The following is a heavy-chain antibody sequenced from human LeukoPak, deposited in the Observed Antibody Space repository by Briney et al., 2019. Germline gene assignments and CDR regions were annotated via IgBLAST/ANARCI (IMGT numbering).Heavy chain of an antibody. V-gene: IGHV5-51*01. J-gene: IGHJ4*02. Sequence: GESLKISCKGSGYNFSTYWIGWVRQMPGKGPEWMGIIYPGDSDTRYSPSFRGQVTISADRSINTAYLQWSSLKASDTAIYYCARHLSGGAVAGLGDYWGQGTLVTVSS. D-gene: IGHD6-19*01. CDR3: ARHLSGGAVAGLGDY. CDR1: GYNFSTYW. CDR2: IYPGDSDT.